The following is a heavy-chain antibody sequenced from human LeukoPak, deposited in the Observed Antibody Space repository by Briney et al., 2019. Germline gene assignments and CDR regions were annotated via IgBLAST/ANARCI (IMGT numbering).Heavy chain of an antibody. CDR1: GGSISYYY. CDR2: IYTSGRT. V-gene: IGHV4-4*07. J-gene: IGHJ4*02. CDR3: ARGALLWFGAKMEYYFDY. D-gene: IGHD3-10*01. Sequence: SETLSLTCTVSGGSISYYYWNWIRQPAGKGLEWIGRIYTSGRTYYNPSLKSRVSMSVDTSKNQFSLSLRSVTAADTAVYYCARGALLWFGAKMEYYFDYWGQGTPLTVSS.